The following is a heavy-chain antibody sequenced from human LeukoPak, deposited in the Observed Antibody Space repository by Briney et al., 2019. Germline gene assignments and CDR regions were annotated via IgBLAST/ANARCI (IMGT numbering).Heavy chain of an antibody. D-gene: IGHD6-19*01. V-gene: IGHV4-39*01. Sequence: PGGSLRLSCAASGLTFSSYWMSWIRQPPGKGLEWIGSIYYSGSTYYNPSLKSRVTISVDTSKNQFSLKLSSVTAADTAVYYCARHDPSEGCDYWGQGTLVTVSS. J-gene: IGHJ4*02. CDR2: IYYSGST. CDR3: ARHDPSEGCDY. CDR1: GLTFSSYW.